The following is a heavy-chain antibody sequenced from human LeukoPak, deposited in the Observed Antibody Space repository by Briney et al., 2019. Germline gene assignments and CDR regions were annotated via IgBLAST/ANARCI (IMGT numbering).Heavy chain of an antibody. J-gene: IGHJ4*02. CDR3: ARLTGYDWESSYDY. CDR1: GGSISSYY. D-gene: IGHD5-12*01. Sequence: PSETLSLTCTVSGGSISSYYWSWIRQPPGKGLEWIGYIYYSGSTNYNPSLKSRVTISVDTSKNQFSLKLSSVTAADTAVYYCARLTGYDWESSYDYWGQGTQVAVSS. CDR2: IYYSGST. V-gene: IGHV4-59*01.